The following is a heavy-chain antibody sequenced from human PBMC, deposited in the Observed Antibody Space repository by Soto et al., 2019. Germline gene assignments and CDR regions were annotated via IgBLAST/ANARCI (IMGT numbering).Heavy chain of an antibody. D-gene: IGHD2-15*01. CDR3: AREVVVAATDDFQH. V-gene: IGHV1-69*08. Sequence: QVQLVQSGAEVKKPGSSVKVSCKASGGTFSSYTISWVRQAPGQGLEWMGRIIPILGIANYAQKFQGRVTITADKSTSTAYMELSSLRSEDTAVYYRAREVVVAATDDFQHWGQGTLVTVSS. CDR1: GGTFSSYT. J-gene: IGHJ1*01. CDR2: IIPILGIA.